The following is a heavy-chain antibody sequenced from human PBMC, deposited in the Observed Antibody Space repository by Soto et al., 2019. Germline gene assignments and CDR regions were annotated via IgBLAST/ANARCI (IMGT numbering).Heavy chain of an antibody. CDR1: GFTFSSYA. J-gene: IGHJ4*02. CDR2: ISGSGGST. Sequence: EVQLLESGGGLVQPGGSLRLSCSASGFTFSSYAMSWVRQAPGKGLEWVSAISGSGGSTYSADSVKGRFTISRDNSKNTRYLQMNSLRAADTAVYYCAKDRGAAMVRYYFDYWGQGTLVTVSS. V-gene: IGHV3-23*01. CDR3: AKDRGAAMVRYYFDY. D-gene: IGHD3-10*01.